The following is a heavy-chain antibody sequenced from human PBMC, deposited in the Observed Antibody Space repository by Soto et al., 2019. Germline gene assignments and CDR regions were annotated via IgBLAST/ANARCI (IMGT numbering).Heavy chain of an antibody. D-gene: IGHD3-22*01. J-gene: IGHJ4*02. CDR3: ARGGTTMIVVVRPWFDY. CDR2: INHSGST. Sequence: PSETLSLTCAVYGGSFSGYYWSWIRQPPGKGLEWIGEINHSGSTNYNPSLKNRVTISVDTSKNQFSLKLSSVTAADTAVYYCARGGTTMIVVVRPWFDYWGQGTLVTVSS. CDR1: GGSFSGYY. V-gene: IGHV4-34*01.